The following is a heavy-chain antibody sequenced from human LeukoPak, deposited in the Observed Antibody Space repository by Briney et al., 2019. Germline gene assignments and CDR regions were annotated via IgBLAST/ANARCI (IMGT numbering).Heavy chain of an antibody. CDR3: ARAGSYSSGWPYYYYGMDA. Sequence: PGGSLRLSCAASGFTVRNNYMSWVRQAPGKGLEWVSVIYSGGSTYYADSVKGRFTISRDNSKNTLYLQMNSLRAEDTAVYYCARAGSYSSGWPYYYYGMDAWGQGTTVTVSS. CDR2: IYSGGST. CDR1: GFTVRNNY. D-gene: IGHD6-19*01. J-gene: IGHJ6*02. V-gene: IGHV3-53*01.